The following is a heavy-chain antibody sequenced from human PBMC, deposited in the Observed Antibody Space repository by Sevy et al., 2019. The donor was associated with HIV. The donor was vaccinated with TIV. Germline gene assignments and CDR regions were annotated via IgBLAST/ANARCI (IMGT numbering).Heavy chain of an antibody. CDR1: GFTFDGYA. CDR2: ISWNSGSI. D-gene: IGHD3-22*01. CDR3: AKDTAPHYYDSSGQYYYYYGMDV. V-gene: IGHV3-9*01. J-gene: IGHJ6*02. Sequence: GGSLRLSCAASGFTFDGYAMHWVRQAPGKGLEWVSGISWNSGSIGYADSVKGRFTISRDNAKNSLYLQMNSLRAEDTALYYCAKDTAPHYYDSSGQYYYYYGMDVWGQGTTVTVSS.